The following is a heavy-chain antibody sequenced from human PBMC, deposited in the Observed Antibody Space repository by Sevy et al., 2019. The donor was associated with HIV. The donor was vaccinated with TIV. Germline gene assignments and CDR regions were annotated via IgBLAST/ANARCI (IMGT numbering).Heavy chain of an antibody. J-gene: IGHJ4*02. Sequence: GGSLRLSCAASGFSISTYWVTWVRQAPGQGLQWVANIKQDGSEKYYVDSVKGRFTISRDNAKNSLSLQMTSLRADDTAVYYCARGQLVQDYWGQGTLITVSS. CDR2: IKQDGSEK. CDR3: ARGQLVQDY. V-gene: IGHV3-7*01. D-gene: IGHD6-13*01. CDR1: GFSISTYW.